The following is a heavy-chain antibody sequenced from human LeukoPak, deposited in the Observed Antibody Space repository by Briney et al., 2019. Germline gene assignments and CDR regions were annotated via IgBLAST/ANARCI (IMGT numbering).Heavy chain of an antibody. D-gene: IGHD4-17*01. CDR1: GFTFSSYA. J-gene: IGHJ4*02. CDR2: ISGSGGST. Sequence: GGSLRLSCAASGFTFSSYAMSWVRQAPGKGLEWVSAISGSGGSTYYADSVKGRFTISRDNSKNTLYLQMNSLRAEDTAVYYCARVSMTLTTVTSHYFDYWGQGTLVTVSS. CDR3: ARVSMTLTTVTSHYFDY. V-gene: IGHV3-23*01.